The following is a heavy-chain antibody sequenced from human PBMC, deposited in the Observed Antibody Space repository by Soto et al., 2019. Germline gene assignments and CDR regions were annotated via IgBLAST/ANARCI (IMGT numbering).Heavy chain of an antibody. D-gene: IGHD6-13*01. V-gene: IGHV5-10-1*01. CDR2: IDPSDSYT. CDR1: GYSFTSYW. CDR3: ARFKGEYSSSWYRSYYYYGMDV. J-gene: IGHJ6*02. Sequence: HGESLKISCKGSGYSFTSYWISWVRQMPGKGLEWMGRIDPSDSYTNYSPSFQGHVTISADKSISTAYLQWSSLKASDTAMYYCARFKGEYSSSWYRSYYYYGMDVWGQGTTVTVSS.